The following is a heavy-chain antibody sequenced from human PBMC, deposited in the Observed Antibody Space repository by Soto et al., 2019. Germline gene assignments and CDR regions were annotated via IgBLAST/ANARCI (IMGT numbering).Heavy chain of an antibody. CDR1: GYTFTSYA. D-gene: IGHD1-26*01. CDR3: ARGSSRHYFDY. Sequence: EASVKVSCKASGYTFTSYAMNWVRQAPGQGLEWMGWINTNTGNPTYAQGFTGRFVFSLDTSVSTAYLQVCSLKAEDTAVYYCARGSSRHYFDYWGQGTLVTVSS. J-gene: IGHJ4*02. V-gene: IGHV7-4-1*01. CDR2: INTNTGNP.